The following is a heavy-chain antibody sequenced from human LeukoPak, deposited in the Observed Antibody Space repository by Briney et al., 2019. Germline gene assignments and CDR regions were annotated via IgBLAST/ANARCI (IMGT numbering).Heavy chain of an antibody. CDR2: IYYSGST. V-gene: IGHV4-39*07. D-gene: IGHD3-3*01. J-gene: IGHJ4*02. Sequence: SETLSLTCTVSGGSISSSSYYWGWIRQPPGKGLEWIGSIYYSGSTYYNPSLKSRVTISVDTSKNQFSLKLSSVTAADTAVYYCARVNYDFWSGYGDFSFDYWGQGTLVTVSS. CDR3: ARVNYDFWSGYGDFSFDY. CDR1: GGSISSSSYY.